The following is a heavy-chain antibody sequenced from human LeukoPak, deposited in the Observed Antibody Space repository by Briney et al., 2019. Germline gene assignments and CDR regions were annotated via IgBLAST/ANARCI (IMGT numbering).Heavy chain of an antibody. D-gene: IGHD5-12*01. J-gene: IGHJ3*02. CDR3: ARDPGGCDLNAFDI. CDR1: GFTFSSYS. CDR2: ISSSSSYI. V-gene: IGHV3-21*01. Sequence: GGSLRLSCAASGFTFSSYSMNWVRQAPGKGLEWVSSISSSSSYIYYADSVKGRFTISRDNAKNSLYLKMNSLRAEDTAVYYCARDPGGCDLNAFDIWGQGTMVTVSS.